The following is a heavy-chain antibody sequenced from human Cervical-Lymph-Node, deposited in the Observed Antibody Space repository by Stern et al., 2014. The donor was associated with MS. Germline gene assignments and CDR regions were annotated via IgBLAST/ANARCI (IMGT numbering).Heavy chain of an antibody. Sequence: QVQLVQSGAEVKKPGSSVKVSCKASGGTFSSYAINWVRQAPGQGPEWMGGIIPIFGTANYAQKFQGKVTITADESTSTASMELSSLRSEDTAVYYCARDSRHYDASYYFDSWGQGTLVTVSS. D-gene: IGHD3-16*01. J-gene: IGHJ4*02. V-gene: IGHV1-69*12. CDR1: GGTFSSYA. CDR3: ARDSRHYDASYYFDS. CDR2: IIPIFGTA.